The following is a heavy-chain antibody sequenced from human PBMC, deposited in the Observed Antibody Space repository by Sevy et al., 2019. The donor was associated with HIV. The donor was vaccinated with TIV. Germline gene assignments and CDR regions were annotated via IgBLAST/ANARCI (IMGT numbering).Heavy chain of an antibody. CDR2: INPNSGGT. CDR3: ARVLAAAGTNWFDP. V-gene: IGHV1-2*06. CDR1: GYTFTGYY. D-gene: IGHD6-13*01. Sequence: ASVKVSCKASGYTFTGYYMHWVRQAPGQGLEWMGRINPNSGGTNYAQKFQGRVTMTRDTSISTAYMELSRLRSDDTAVYYCARVLAAAGTNWFDPWGQGTLVTVSS. J-gene: IGHJ5*02.